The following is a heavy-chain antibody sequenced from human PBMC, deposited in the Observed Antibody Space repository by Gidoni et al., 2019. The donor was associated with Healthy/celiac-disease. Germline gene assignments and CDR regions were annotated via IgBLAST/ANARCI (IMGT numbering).Heavy chain of an antibody. CDR1: GGSFSGYY. CDR2: INHSGST. CDR3: ARGGYFDWSGDAFDI. V-gene: IGHV4-34*01. Sequence: QVQLQQWGAGLLKPSETLSLTCAVYGGSFSGYYWSWIRQPPGKGLEWIGEINHSGSTNYNPSLKSRVTISGDTSKNQFSLKLSSVTAADTAVYYCARGGYFDWSGDAFDIWGQGTMVTVSS. D-gene: IGHD3-9*01. J-gene: IGHJ3*02.